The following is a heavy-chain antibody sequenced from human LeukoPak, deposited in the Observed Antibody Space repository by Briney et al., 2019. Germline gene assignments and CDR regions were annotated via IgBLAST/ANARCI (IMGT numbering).Heavy chain of an antibody. CDR3: ASFYCRNSDCYGGYYYMDV. CDR2: IIPIFRTT. Sequence: SVRVSCKASGGTFSTYAISWVRQAPGQGLEWMGGIIPIFRTTNYAQKFQGRVTITADESTSTAYMELSSLRSDDTAVYFCASFYCRNSDCYGGYYYMDVWGKGTTVTVSS. V-gene: IGHV1-69*13. CDR1: GGTFSTYA. J-gene: IGHJ6*03. D-gene: IGHD2-21*02.